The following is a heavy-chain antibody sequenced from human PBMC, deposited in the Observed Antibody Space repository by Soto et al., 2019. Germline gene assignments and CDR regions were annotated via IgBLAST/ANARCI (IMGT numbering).Heavy chain of an antibody. Sequence: QVQLVQSGAEVKKPGASVKVSCKASGYTFTSYYMHWVRQAPGQGLEWMGIINPSGGSTSYAQKFQGRVTMTRDTSASTVYTELTSLRSEDKAVYYCASGIAARDLFDYWGQGTLVTVSS. D-gene: IGHD6-6*01. CDR2: INPSGGST. J-gene: IGHJ4*02. CDR3: ASGIAARDLFDY. V-gene: IGHV1-46*03. CDR1: GYTFTSYY.